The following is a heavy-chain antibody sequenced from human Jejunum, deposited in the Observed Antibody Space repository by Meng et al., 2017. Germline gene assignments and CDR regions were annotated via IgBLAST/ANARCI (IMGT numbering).Heavy chain of an antibody. CDR3: ARRAGYTVGPEEDWFDL. D-gene: IGHD5-12*01. CDR1: AGTISSTSHF. V-gene: IGHV4-39*02. Sequence: QLQLQESGPGLVKPSETLARTCTASAGTISSTSHFWGWIRQPPGKGLEYIGHIFYNGNTFYNSSLKSRVTISVDTSKNHFSLKLSSVTAADTAIYYCARRAGYTVGPEEDWFDLWVQGTLVTVSS. CDR2: IFYNGNT. J-gene: IGHJ5*02.